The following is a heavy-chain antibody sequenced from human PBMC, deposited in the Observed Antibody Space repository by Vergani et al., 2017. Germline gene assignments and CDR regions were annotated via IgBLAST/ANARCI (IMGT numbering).Heavy chain of an antibody. CDR1: GFTFSSYA. CDR2: ISGGGGRT. V-gene: IGHV3-23*01. Sequence: EVQLLESGGGLVQPGGSLRLSCAASGFTFSSYAMTWVRQAPGKGLEWVSAISGGGGRTYYADSVKGRVAMSRANSKNTLYLQMNSLRAEDTAIYYCTKVSLCRVRWYGSDDWGQGTLVTVSS. J-gene: IGHJ4*02. D-gene: IGHD4-23*01. CDR3: TKVSLCRVRWYGSDD.